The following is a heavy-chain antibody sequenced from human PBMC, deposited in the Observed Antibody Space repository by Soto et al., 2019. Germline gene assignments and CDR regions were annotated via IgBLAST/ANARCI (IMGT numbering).Heavy chain of an antibody. CDR2: VFYSGTT. CDR3: ARQGGESANDYYFGAFDI. Sequence: TMSETCSVAEGSRSTFSWSRIRKTPGTGLEWIGDVFYSGTTKSNPSLKSRVSVSVDTAKNQFSLTLNSVTAADTAIYYCARQGGESANDYYFGAFDIWGRGTMVTVSS. D-gene: IGHD3-10*01. CDR1: EGSRSTFS. J-gene: IGHJ3*02. V-gene: IGHV4-59*01.